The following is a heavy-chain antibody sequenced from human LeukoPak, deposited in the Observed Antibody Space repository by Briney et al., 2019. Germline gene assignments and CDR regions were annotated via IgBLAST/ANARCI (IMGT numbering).Heavy chain of an antibody. D-gene: IGHD4-23*01. V-gene: IGHV4-39*01. CDR2: IYYSGST. Sequence: SETLSLTCTVSGGSISSSSYYWGWLRQPPGQGLVWIGRIYYSGSTYYNPSLKSRVTISVDTSKNQSSLKLSSVTAADTAVYYCARPEVVTSWFDPWGQGTLVTVSS. J-gene: IGHJ5*02. CDR3: ARPEVVTSWFDP. CDR1: GGSISSSSYY.